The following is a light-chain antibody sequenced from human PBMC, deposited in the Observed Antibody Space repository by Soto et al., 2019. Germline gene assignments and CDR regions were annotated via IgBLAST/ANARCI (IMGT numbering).Light chain of an antibody. CDR1: SSDVGSYNL. J-gene: IGLJ1*01. CDR3: CSYAGSYV. CDR2: EGS. V-gene: IGLV2-23*01. Sequence: QSALTQPASVSGSPGQSITISCTGTSSDVGSYNLVSWYQQHPGKAPKLMIYEGSKRPSGVSNRFSGSKSGNTASLTISGLQAEDEADYYCCSYAGSYVFGTGIKLTVL.